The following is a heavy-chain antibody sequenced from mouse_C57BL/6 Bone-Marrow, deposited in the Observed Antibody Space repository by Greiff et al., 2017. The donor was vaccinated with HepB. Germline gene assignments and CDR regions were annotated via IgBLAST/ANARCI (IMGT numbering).Heavy chain of an antibody. CDR1: GYTFTSYW. CDR3: ATYGYDEDYAMDY. D-gene: IGHD2-2*01. J-gene: IGHJ4*01. V-gene: IGHV1-69*01. CDR2: IDPSDSYT. Sequence: VQLQQPGAELVMPGASVKLSCKASGYTFTSYWMHWVKQRPGQGLEWIGEIDPSDSYTNYNQKFKGKSTLTVDKSSSTAYMQLSSLTSEDSAVYYCATYGYDEDYAMDYWGQGTSVTVSS.